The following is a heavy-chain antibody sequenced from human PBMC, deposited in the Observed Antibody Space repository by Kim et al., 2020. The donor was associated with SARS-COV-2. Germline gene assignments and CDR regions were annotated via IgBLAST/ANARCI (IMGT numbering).Heavy chain of an antibody. CDR2: INTNTGNP. J-gene: IGHJ3*02. D-gene: IGHD2-2*02. V-gene: IGHV7-4-1*02. CDR1: GYTFTSYA. CDR3: ARDSGFDVVVPAAINDDAFDI. Sequence: ASVKVSCKASGYTFTSYAMNWVRQAPGQGLEWMGWINTNTGNPTYAQGFTGRFVFSLDTSVSTAYLQISSLKAEDTAVYYCARDSGFDVVVPAAINDDAFDIWGQGTMVTVSS.